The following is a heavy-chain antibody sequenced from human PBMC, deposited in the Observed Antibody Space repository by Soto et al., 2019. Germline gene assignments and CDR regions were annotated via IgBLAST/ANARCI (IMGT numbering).Heavy chain of an antibody. CDR3: ARGRAAYYFDY. J-gene: IGHJ4*02. CDR1: GFTFSSYP. V-gene: IGHV3-64*02. CDR2: TSGDGRIM. Sequence: PGGSLILSCAASGFTFSSYPMHGVRQAPGRGLEHVSSTSGDGRIMYYLDSVKGRFTISRDNSKNTLYLQMGSLRTEDMAVYYCARGRAAYYFDYWGQGALVTVSS. D-gene: IGHD6-25*01.